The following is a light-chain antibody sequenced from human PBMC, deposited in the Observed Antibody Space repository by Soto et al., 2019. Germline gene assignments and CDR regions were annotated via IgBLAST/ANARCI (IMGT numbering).Light chain of an antibody. CDR3: SSYTTSNTRQIV. J-gene: IGLJ1*01. Sequence: QSALTQPASVSGSPGQSITISCTGTSRDVGGYNYVSWYQHHPGKAPKLLIYDVSNRPSGISNRFSGSKSDNTASLTISGLQPEDEPDYYCSSYTTSNTRQIVFGTGTKVTVL. CDR1: SRDVGGYNY. CDR2: DVS. V-gene: IGLV2-14*03.